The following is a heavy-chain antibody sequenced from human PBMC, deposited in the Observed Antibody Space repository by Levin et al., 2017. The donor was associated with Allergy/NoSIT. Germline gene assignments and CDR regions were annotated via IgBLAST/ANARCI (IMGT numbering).Heavy chain of an antibody. CDR1: GFTFSSYW. CDR2: INSDGSST. CDR3: ARGPAILEWLLYGYYYGMDV. J-gene: IGHJ6*02. V-gene: IGHV3-74*01. Sequence: GGSLRLSCAASGFTFSSYWMHWVRQAPGKGLVWVSRINSDGSSTSYADSVKGRFTISRDNAKNTLYLQMNSLRAEDTAVYYCARGPAILEWLLYGYYYGMDVWGQGTTVTVSS. D-gene: IGHD3-3*01.